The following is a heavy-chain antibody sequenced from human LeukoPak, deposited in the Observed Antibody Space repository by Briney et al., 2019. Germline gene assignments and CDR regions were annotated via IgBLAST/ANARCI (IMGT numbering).Heavy chain of an antibody. CDR3: ARGAPEAGTDY. CDR1: GGSMSSCY. V-gene: IGHV4-4*07. Sequence: SETLTLTYTVSGGSMSSCYWSWIRQPAGKGLEWIGRIYTSGSTNYNPSLKSRVTISVDKSKNQFSLKLSSVTAADTAVYYCARGAPEAGTDYWAQGTLVTVSS. J-gene: IGHJ4*02. CDR2: IYTSGST. D-gene: IGHD6-13*01.